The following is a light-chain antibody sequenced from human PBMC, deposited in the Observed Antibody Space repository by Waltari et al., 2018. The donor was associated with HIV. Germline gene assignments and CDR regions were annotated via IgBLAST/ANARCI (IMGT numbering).Light chain of an antibody. CDR1: QSVTTY. Sequence: EIVLTQSPGTLSLSPGEGATLSCRASQSVTTYLAWYQQKPGQPPRLLIFDASNSATGIPARFSGSGSGTDFTLTISSLEPEDFAIYYCQARHNWPPLFTFGPGTKVDMK. CDR2: DAS. CDR3: QARHNWPPLFT. V-gene: IGKV3-11*01. J-gene: IGKJ3*01.